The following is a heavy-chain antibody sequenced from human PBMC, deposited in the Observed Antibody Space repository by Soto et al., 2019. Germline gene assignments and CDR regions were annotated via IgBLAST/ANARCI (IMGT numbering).Heavy chain of an antibody. CDR1: GGSISSGGYS. CDR3: ASYDGSGSYY. CDR2: IYHSGST. Sequence: SETLSLTCAVSGGSISSGGYSWSWIRQPPGKGLEWIGYIYHSGSTYYNPSLKSRVTISVDRSKNQFSLKLSSVTAADTAVYYCASYDGSGSYYWGQGTLVTVSS. V-gene: IGHV4-30-2*01. D-gene: IGHD3-10*01. J-gene: IGHJ4*02.